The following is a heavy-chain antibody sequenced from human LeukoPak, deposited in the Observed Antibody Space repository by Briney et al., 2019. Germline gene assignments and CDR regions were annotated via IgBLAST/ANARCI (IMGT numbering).Heavy chain of an antibody. CDR3: ARDETSKKDAFDI. D-gene: IGHD4-11*01. CDR2: IYHSGST. J-gene: IGHJ3*02. V-gene: IGHV4-4*02. Sequence: PSETLSLTCAVSGGSISSSNWWSWVRQPPGKGLEWIGEIYHSGSTNYNPSLKSRVTISVDKSKNQFSLKLSSVTAADTAVYYYARDETSKKDAFDIWGQGTMVTVSS. CDR1: GGSISSSNW.